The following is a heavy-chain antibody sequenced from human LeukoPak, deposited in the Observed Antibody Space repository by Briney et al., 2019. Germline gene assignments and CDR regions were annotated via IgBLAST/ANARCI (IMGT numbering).Heavy chain of an antibody. V-gene: IGHV4-4*02. Sequence: PSGTLSLTCAVSGDSISSSNWWSWVRQPPGKGLEWIGEIYHTGNTNYNPSLKSRVTISVDTSKNQFSLKLSSVTAADTAVYFCARHYVTGIARGYSDYWGQGTLVTVSS. CDR1: GDSISSSNW. D-gene: IGHD2-21*01. CDR2: IYHTGNT. J-gene: IGHJ4*02. CDR3: ARHYVTGIARGYSDY.